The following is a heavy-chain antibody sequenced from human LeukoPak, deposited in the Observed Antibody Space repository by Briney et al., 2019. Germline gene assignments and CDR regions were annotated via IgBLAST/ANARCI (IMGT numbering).Heavy chain of an antibody. Sequence: PGGSLRLSCAVSGFTVSSNYMSWVRQAPGKGLEWVSVIYTGGSTYYADSVKGRFTISRDNSKNTLYLQMNILRAEDTAVYYCARDLFFDYWGQGTLVTVSS. V-gene: IGHV3-53*01. CDR2: IYTGGST. CDR1: GFTVSSNY. J-gene: IGHJ4*02. CDR3: ARDLFFDY.